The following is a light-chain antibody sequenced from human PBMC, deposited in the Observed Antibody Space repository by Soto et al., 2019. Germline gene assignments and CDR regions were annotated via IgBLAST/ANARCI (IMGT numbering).Light chain of an antibody. J-gene: IGKJ3*01. CDR3: LQDFKYPRT. Sequence: ALQMTQSPSSLSGAVGGRVTITCRASQGIKNDLNWYQQKPGKAPQLLIYGASTLQRGVPSRFSGSGSGIDFTLTISSLQPEDFATYYCLQDFKYPRTFGPGTRVDL. CDR2: GAS. CDR1: QGIKND. V-gene: IGKV1-6*01.